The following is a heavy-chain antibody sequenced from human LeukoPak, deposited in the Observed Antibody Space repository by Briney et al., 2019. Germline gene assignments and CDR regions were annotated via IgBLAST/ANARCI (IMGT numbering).Heavy chain of an antibody. CDR3: ARGFRSSSSSHYYYYYMDV. CDR1: GGSISSYY. D-gene: IGHD6-6*01. CDR2: IYYSGST. J-gene: IGHJ6*03. Sequence: KSSETLSLTCTVPGGSISSYYWSWIRKPPGKGLEWIGYIYYSGSTNYNPSLKSRVTISVDTSKNQFSLKLSSVTAADTAVYYCARGFRSSSSSHYYYYYMDVWGKGTTVTVSS. V-gene: IGHV4-59*01.